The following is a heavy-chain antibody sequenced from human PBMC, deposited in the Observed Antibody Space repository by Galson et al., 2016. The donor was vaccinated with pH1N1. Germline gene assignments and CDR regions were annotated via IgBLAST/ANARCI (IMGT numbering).Heavy chain of an antibody. D-gene: IGHD3-16*01. J-gene: IGHJ4*01. CDR2: INHAETA. V-gene: IGHV4-34*01. CDR3: ARGSILFRFGSETSYQAIHYFEF. Sequence: LRLSCAASGFTFSDYSMNWVRQSPVKGLEWIGEINHAETANYNPSLKSRVRISVDASKKQLTLTLDSVTAADTAIYYCARGSILFRFGSETSYQAIHYFEFWGHGTPVAVSS. CDR1: GFTFSDYS.